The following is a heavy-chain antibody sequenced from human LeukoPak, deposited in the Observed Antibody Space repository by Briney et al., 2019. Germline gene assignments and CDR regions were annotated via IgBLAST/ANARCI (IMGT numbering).Heavy chain of an antibody. CDR2: VYYSGST. J-gene: IGHJ4*02. V-gene: IGHV4-31*03. CDR1: GGSISSGGYY. CDR3: AGTLDGSGSPRD. D-gene: IGHD3-10*01. Sequence: SQTLSLTCTVSGGSISSGGYYWSWIRQHPGQGLEWIGSVYYSGSTYYNPSLKGRVTISVDTSKNQLSLNLNSVTAADTAVYYCAGTLDGSGSPRDWGQGTLVTVSS.